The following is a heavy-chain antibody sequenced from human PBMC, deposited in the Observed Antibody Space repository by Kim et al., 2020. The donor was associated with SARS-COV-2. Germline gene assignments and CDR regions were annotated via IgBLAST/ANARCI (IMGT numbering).Heavy chain of an antibody. CDR1: GFTFSSYS. Sequence: LSLTCAASGFTFSSYSMNWVRQAPGKGLEWVSYISSSSSTIYYAGSVKGRFTISRDNAKNSLYLQVNSLRAEDTAVYYCARPIAAAGVYYFDYWGQGTLGSVSS. CDR2: ISSSSSTI. J-gene: IGHJ4*02. D-gene: IGHD6-13*01. CDR3: ARPIAAAGVYYFDY. V-gene: IGHV3-48*04.